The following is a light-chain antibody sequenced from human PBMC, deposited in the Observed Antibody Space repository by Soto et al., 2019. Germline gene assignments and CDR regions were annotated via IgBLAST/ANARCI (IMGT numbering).Light chain of an antibody. V-gene: IGKV1-9*01. CDR3: QQLNSYPLT. J-gene: IGKJ4*01. Sequence: IQLTQSQSSVSASVGDRVTITCRASQGISSYLTWYQQKPGKAPKLLIYAASTLQSGVPSRFSGSGSGTDFTLTISSLQPEDFATYYCQQLNSYPLTFGGGTKV. CDR2: AAS. CDR1: QGISSY.